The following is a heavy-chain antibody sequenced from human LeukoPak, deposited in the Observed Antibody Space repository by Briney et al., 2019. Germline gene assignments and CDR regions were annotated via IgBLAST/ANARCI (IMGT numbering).Heavy chain of an antibody. V-gene: IGHV4-61*01. CDR1: GGSISSATYY. CDR2: IYYSGST. Sequence: SETLSLTCTVSGGSISSATYYWSWIRQPPGKGLEWIGYIYYSGSTNYNPSLKSRVTISVDTSKNRFSLKLSSVTAADTAVYYCARTYYYDSSGYFGAFDIWGQGTMVTVSS. D-gene: IGHD3-22*01. CDR3: ARTYYYDSSGYFGAFDI. J-gene: IGHJ3*02.